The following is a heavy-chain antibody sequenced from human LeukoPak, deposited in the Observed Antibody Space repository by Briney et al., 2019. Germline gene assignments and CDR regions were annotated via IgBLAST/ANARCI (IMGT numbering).Heavy chain of an antibody. J-gene: IGHJ4*02. Sequence: SQTLSLTCAISGDSVSSNSAAWNWIRQSPSRGLEWPGRTYYRSKWYNDYAVSVKSRITINPDTSKNQFSLQLNSVTPEDTAVYYCARTSLRFLEWLFDYWGQGTLVTVSS. V-gene: IGHV6-1*01. CDR2: TYYRSKWYN. D-gene: IGHD3-3*01. CDR3: ARTSLRFLEWLFDY. CDR1: GDSVSSNSAA.